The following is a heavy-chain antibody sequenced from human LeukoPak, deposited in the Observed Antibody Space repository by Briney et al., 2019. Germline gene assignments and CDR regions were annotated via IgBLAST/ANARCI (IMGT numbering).Heavy chain of an antibody. CDR3: ARGITMVRGVINLDY. D-gene: IGHD3-10*01. J-gene: IGHJ4*02. V-gene: IGHV3-48*01. CDR2: ISSTSNTI. CDR1: GLTFSPFK. Sequence: GGSLDPSLQAPGLTFSPFKMNGFPQPPGKGRGGFSYISSTSNTIYYADSVKGRFTISRDNAKNSLYLQMNSLRAEDTAVYYCARGITMVRGVINLDYWGQGTLVTVSS.